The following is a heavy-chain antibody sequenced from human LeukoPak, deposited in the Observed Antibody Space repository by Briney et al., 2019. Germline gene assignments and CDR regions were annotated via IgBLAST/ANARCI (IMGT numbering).Heavy chain of an antibody. CDR3: ARESNWGGDAFDI. J-gene: IGHJ3*02. Sequence: GGSLRLSCAASGFTFSSYWMSWVRQAPGKGLEWVANIKQDGSEKYYVDSVKGRFTISRDNAKNSLYLQMNSLRVEDMAVYYCARESNWGGDAFDIWGLGTMVTVSS. V-gene: IGHV3-7*01. CDR2: IKQDGSEK. D-gene: IGHD3-10*01. CDR1: GFTFSSYW.